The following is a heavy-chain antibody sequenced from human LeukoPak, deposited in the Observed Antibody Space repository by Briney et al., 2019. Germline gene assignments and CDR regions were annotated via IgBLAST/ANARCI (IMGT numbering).Heavy chain of an antibody. D-gene: IGHD6-25*01. Sequence: GGSLRLSCAASGFSFSDAWMSWVRQAPGKGLEWVGRIKSKNDGGAIDYAAPVKGRFIISRHESKNMVYLQMNSLKTEDTAVYYCTTGSQRIYNFDYWGQGTLVTVSS. V-gene: IGHV3-15*01. CDR1: GFSFSDAW. J-gene: IGHJ4*02. CDR2: IKSKNDGGAI. CDR3: TTGSQRIYNFDY.